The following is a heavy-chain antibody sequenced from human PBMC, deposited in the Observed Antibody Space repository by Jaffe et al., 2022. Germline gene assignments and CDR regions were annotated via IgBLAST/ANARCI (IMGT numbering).Heavy chain of an antibody. J-gene: IGHJ6*03. CDR3: ARDIGQWLIQTQGYHMDV. D-gene: IGHD6-19*01. CDR2: INPSGGST. Sequence: QVQLVQSGAEVKKPGASVKVSCKTSGYTFTNYYIHWVRQAPGQGLEWMGIINPSGGSTSYAQKFQGRVTMTRDKSTSTVYMELSSLRSEDTAIYYCARDIGQWLIQTQGYHMDVWGKGTTVTVSS. V-gene: IGHV1-46*01. CDR1: GYTFTNYY.